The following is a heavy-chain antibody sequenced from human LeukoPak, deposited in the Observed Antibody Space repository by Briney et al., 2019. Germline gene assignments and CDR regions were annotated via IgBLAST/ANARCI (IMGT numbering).Heavy chain of an antibody. D-gene: IGHD2-2*01. CDR2: IYYSGST. J-gene: IGHJ5*02. V-gene: IGHV4-39*07. Sequence: PSETLSLTCTVSGGSISSSSYYWGWIRQPPRKGLEWIGSIYYSGSTYYNPSLKSRVTISVDTSKNQFSLKLSSVTAADTAVYYCARDRRGCSSTSCYHDWFDPWGQGTLVTVSS. CDR1: GGSISSSSYY. CDR3: ARDRRGCSSTSCYHDWFDP.